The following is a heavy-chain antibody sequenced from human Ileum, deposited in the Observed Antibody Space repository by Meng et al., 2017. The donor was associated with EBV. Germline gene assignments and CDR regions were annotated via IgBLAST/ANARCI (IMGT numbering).Heavy chain of an antibody. CDR2: MSDSGIT. CDR1: GGSISVINW. Sequence: QWPLQGSGPGLVNPSGTRSLTCAVSGGSISVINWWSWVRQSPEKGLEWIGEMSDSGITHYNPSLKSRVTISADKSNNQFSLKLTSVTSADTAVYFCAKNGEKYFEYWGQGTLVTVSS. V-gene: IGHV4-4*02. CDR3: AKNGEKYFEY. J-gene: IGHJ4*02.